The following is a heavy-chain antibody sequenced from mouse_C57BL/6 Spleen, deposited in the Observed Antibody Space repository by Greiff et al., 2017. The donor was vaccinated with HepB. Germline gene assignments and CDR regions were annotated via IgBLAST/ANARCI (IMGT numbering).Heavy chain of an antibody. J-gene: IGHJ2*01. Sequence: QVQLQQPGAELVRPGSSVKLSCKASGYTFTSYWMDWVKQRPGQGLEWIGNIYPSDSETHYNQKFKDKATLTVDKSSSTAYMQLSSLTSEDSAVDYCARHGSSPDYWGQGTTLTVSS. V-gene: IGHV1-61*01. CDR1: GYTFTSYW. D-gene: IGHD1-1*01. CDR3: ARHGSSPDY. CDR2: IYPSDSET.